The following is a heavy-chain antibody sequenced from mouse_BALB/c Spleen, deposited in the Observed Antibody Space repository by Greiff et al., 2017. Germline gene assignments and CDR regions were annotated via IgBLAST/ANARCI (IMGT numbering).Heavy chain of an antibody. CDR3: ARQEGVRLRNYAMDY. CDR2: ISNGGGST. D-gene: IGHD5-1*01. V-gene: IGHV5-12-2*01. CDR1: GFTFSSYT. Sequence: EVQLVESGGGLVQPGGSLKLSCAASGFTFSSYTMSWVRQTPEKRLEWVAYISNGGGSTYYPDTVKGRFTISRDNAKNTLYLQMSSLKSEDTAMYYSARQEGVRLRNYAMDYWGQGTSVTVSS. J-gene: IGHJ4*01.